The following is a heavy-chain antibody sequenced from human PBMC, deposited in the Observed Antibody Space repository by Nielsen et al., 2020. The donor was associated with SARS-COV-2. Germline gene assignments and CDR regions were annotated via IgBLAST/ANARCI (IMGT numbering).Heavy chain of an antibody. CDR3: ARGRGSGWYFGGPFDY. Sequence: WIRQPPGKGLEWIGSIYYSGSTYYNPSLKSRVTISVDTSKNQFSLKLSSVTAADTAVYYCARGRGSGWYFGGPFDYWGQGTLVTVSS. D-gene: IGHD6-19*01. V-gene: IGHV4-39*07. J-gene: IGHJ4*02. CDR2: IYYSGST.